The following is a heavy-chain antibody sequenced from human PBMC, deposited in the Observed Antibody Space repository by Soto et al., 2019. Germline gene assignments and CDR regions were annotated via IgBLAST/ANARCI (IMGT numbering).Heavy chain of an antibody. V-gene: IGHV4-34*01. CDR2: INHSGST. CDR3: ARGRGDGYNQHWYFDL. CDR1: GWSFSGYY. D-gene: IGHD3-10*01. J-gene: IGHJ2*01. Sequence: QVHLQQWGAGLLKPAETLSLTCAVYGWSFSGYYWSWIRQPPGKGLEWIGEINHSGSTTYNPSLKSRVSIAVGTHNHQFSLKLSSVTAADTAVYYCARGRGDGYNQHWYFDLWGRGTLVTVSS.